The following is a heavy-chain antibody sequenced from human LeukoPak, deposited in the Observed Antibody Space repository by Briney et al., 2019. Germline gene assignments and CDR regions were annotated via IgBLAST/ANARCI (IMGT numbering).Heavy chain of an antibody. CDR3: ASQGHYYGSGSYFH. Sequence: SETLSLTCTVSGGSISTYYWNWIRQPPGKGLEWIGYIYYSGSTNYNPSLKSRVTISVDTSMNQFSLKLTSVTAADTAVYYCASQGHYYGSGSYFHWGQGTLVTVSS. CDR1: GGSISTYY. J-gene: IGHJ4*02. V-gene: IGHV4-59*01. D-gene: IGHD3-10*01. CDR2: IYYSGST.